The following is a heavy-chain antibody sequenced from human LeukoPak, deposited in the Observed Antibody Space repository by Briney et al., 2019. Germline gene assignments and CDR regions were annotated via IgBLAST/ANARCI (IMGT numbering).Heavy chain of an antibody. CDR2: ISFDGSNK. CDR3: ARGVRLYGYHYGLDY. Sequence: AVYLRCSCAASTFTFYNHGMQWLRHAPGKGLEWVIFISFDGSNKNYIDYVKGRFTISRDNSKNTLYLQMNSVRVEDRGVFYCARGVRLYGYHYGLDYWGQGTVVSVSS. CDR1: TFTFYNHG. V-gene: IGHV3-30*02. J-gene: IGHJ4*02. D-gene: IGHD5-18*01.